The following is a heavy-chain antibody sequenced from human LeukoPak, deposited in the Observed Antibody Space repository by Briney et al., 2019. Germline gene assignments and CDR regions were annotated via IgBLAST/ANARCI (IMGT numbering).Heavy chain of an antibody. J-gene: IGHJ4*02. CDR1: GYTFTGYY. Sequence: ASVKVSCKASGYTFTGYYMHWVRQAPGQGLEWMGWINPNSGGTNYAQKFQGRVTMTRGTSISTAYMELSRLRSDDTAVYYCARSFNDYYYDSSGSSQFDYWGQGTLVTVSS. V-gene: IGHV1-2*02. CDR2: INPNSGGT. D-gene: IGHD3-22*01. CDR3: ARSFNDYYYDSSGSSQFDY.